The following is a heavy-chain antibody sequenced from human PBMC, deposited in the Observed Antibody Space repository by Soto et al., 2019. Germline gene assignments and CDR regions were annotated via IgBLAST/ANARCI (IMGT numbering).Heavy chain of an antibody. CDR3: ASSPGSLAGDY. CDR2: IYHSGST. CDR1: GGSISSGGYS. Sequence: CAVSGGSISSGGYSWGWVRQPPGRGLEWIGEIYHSGSTNYNPSLKSRVTISVDKTKNQFSLNLSSVTAADTAVYYCASSPGSLAGDYWGQGTLVTVSS. J-gene: IGHJ4*02. V-gene: IGHV4-30-2*01. D-gene: IGHD2-15*01.